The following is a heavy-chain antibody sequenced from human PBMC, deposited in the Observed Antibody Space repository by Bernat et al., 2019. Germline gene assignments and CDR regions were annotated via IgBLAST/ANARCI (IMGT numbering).Heavy chain of an antibody. V-gene: IGHV1-18*01. CDR1: GYSFTSYG. D-gene: IGHD6-6*01. Sequence: QVQLVQSGAEVKKPGASVKVSCKASGYSFTSYGISWVRQAPGQGLEWMGWISAYNGDTNYAQKLQGRVTMTTDTSTTTAYMELRSLRSDDTAVYYCAIDFPLMYSSSSSDHYYGMDVWGQGTTVTVSS. CDR3: AIDFPLMYSSSSSDHYYGMDV. J-gene: IGHJ6*02. CDR2: ISAYNGDT.